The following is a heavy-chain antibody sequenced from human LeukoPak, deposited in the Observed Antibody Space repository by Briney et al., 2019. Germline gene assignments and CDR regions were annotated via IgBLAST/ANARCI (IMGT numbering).Heavy chain of an antibody. CDR1: GGTFSSYA. V-gene: IGHV1-69*05. J-gene: IGHJ4*02. CDR3: ARDLYDSSGYPFDY. CDR2: IIPIFGTA. Sequence: SVKVSCKASGGTFSSYAISWVRQAPGQGLEWRGRIIPIFGTANYAQKFQGRVTITTDESTSTAYMELSSLRSEDTAVYYCARDLYDSSGYPFDYWGQGTLVTVSS. D-gene: IGHD3-22*01.